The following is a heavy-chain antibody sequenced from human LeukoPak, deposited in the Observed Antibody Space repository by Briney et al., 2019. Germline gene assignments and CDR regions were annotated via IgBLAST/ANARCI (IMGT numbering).Heavy chain of an antibody. CDR2: INHSGST. J-gene: IGHJ3*02. Sequence: SETLSLTCAVYGGSFSGYYWSWIRQPPGKGLEWIGEINHSGSTNYNPSLKSRVTISVDTSKNQFSLKLSSVTAADTAVYYCARHSAYYDSSAGGRGAFDIWGQGTMVTVSS. CDR1: GGSFSGYY. CDR3: ARHSAYYDSSAGGRGAFDI. V-gene: IGHV4-34*01. D-gene: IGHD3-22*01.